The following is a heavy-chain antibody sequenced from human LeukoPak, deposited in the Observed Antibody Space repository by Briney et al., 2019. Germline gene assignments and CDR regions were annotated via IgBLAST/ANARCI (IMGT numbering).Heavy chain of an antibody. CDR2: ISYDGSNK. V-gene: IGHV3-30*01. Sequence: GRSLRLSCAASGFTFSSYAMHWVRQAPGKGLEWVAVISYDGSNKYYADSVKGRFTISRDNSKNTLYLQMNSLRAEDTAVYYCARDNLAYYDFDAPADNWFDPWGQGTLVTVSS. D-gene: IGHD3-3*01. CDR1: GFTFSSYA. J-gene: IGHJ5*02. CDR3: ARDNLAYYDFDAPADNWFDP.